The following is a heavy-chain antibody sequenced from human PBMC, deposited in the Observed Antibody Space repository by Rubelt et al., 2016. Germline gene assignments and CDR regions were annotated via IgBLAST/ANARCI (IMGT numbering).Heavy chain of an antibody. V-gene: IGHV4-34*01. CDR3: AGGNGDKYYYDGMDV. Sequence: QVQLQQWGAGVLKPSETLSLTCSVNARSFSGYYWTWIRQPPGKGLEWIGYVYSSGSTNYNPSLKSRVTISVDSSKNQFSLKLSSVAAAETAVYYWAGGNGDKYYYDGMDVWGQGTTVTVSS. CDR1: ARSFSGYY. CDR2: VYSSGST. J-gene: IGHJ6*02. D-gene: IGHD2-8*01.